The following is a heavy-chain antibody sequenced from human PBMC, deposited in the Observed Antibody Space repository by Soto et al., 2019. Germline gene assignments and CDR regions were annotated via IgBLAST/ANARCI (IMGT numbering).Heavy chain of an antibody. D-gene: IGHD2-21*01. V-gene: IGHV3-21*01. CDR3: ARVLSSSYGDYLAYCGGDCYSDY. CDR1: GFTFSSYS. J-gene: IGHJ4*02. CDR2: ISSSSSYI. Sequence: GGSLRLSCAASGFTFSSYSMNWVRQAPGKGLEWVSSISSSSSYIYYADSVKGRFTISRDNAKNSLYLQMNSLRAEDTAVYYCARVLSSSYGDYLAYCGGDCYSDYWGQGTLVTVSS.